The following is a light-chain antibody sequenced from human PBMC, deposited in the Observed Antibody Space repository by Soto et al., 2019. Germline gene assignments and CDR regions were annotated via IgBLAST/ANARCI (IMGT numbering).Light chain of an antibody. CDR1: QYINTR. J-gene: IGKJ1*01. Sequence: EIVWTQSPATLSSFPGDIVTLFFSASQYINTRLAWYQHRPGQAPRLLIYQTSIRAAGIPARFSASGSGTDFTLTISDVQPEDFALYYCHQRQSWPRTFGQGTKVDIK. CDR3: HQRQSWPRT. CDR2: QTS. V-gene: IGKV3-11*01.